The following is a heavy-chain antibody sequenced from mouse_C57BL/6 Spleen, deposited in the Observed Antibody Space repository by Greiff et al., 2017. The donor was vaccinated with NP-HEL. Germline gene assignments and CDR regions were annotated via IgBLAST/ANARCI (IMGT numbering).Heavy chain of an antibody. CDR2: IHPNSGST. V-gene: IGHV1-64*01. CDR3: ARAYSNPFAY. D-gene: IGHD2-5*01. Sequence: VQLPQPGAELVKPGASVKLSCKASGYTFTSYWMHWVKQRPGQGLEWIGMIHPNSGSTNYNEKFKSKATLTVDKSSSTAYMQLSSLTSEDSAVYYCARAYSNPFAYWGQGTLVTVSA. J-gene: IGHJ3*01. CDR1: GYTFTSYW.